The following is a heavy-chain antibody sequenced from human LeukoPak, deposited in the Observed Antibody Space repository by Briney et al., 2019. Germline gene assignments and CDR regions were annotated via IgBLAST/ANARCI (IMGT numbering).Heavy chain of an antibody. CDR1: GYTFTSYD. CDR2: MNPNSGNT. J-gene: IGHJ3*02. D-gene: IGHD3/OR15-3a*01. CDR3: ARRARWTDSDAFDI. V-gene: IGHV1-8*01. Sequence: ASVKVSCKASGYTFTSYDINWVRQATGPGLEWTGWMNPNSGNTGYAQKFQGRVTMTRNTSISTAYMELSSLRSEDTAVYYCARRARWTDSDAFDIWGQGTMVTVSS.